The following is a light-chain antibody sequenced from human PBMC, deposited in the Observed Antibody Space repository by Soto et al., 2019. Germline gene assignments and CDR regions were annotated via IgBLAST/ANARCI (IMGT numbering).Light chain of an antibody. CDR3: QKYNSAPTWT. V-gene: IGKV1-27*01. Sequence: DIQMTQSPSSLSASVGDRVTITCRASQGISNYLAWYQQKPGKVPKLLIYGASTLQSGVPSRFSGSGSETDFTLTISSLQPEDVATYYCQKYNSAPTWTFGQGTKVEIK. CDR1: QGISNY. J-gene: IGKJ1*01. CDR2: GAS.